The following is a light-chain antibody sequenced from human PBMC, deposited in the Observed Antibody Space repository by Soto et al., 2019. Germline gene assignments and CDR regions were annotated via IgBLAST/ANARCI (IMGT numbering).Light chain of an antibody. Sequence: QSALTQPASVSGSPGQSITISCTGTSSDVGDYNYVSWYQQYPGKAPKLMIYEVSNRPSGVSNRFSGSKSGNTASLTISGLQAEDEADYYCSSYVSSNTPGFGGRFGGGTKLTVL. CDR3: SSYVSSNTPGFGGR. CDR2: EVS. J-gene: IGLJ2*01. V-gene: IGLV2-14*01. CDR1: SSDVGDYNY.